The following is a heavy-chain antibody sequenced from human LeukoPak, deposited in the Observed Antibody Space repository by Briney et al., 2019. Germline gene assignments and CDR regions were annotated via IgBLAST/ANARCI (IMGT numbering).Heavy chain of an antibody. CDR1: GYSFTSYW. CDR3: ARSYYDILTGSGNWFDP. D-gene: IGHD3-9*01. CDR2: IYPGDSDT. Sequence: GESLKISCKGSGYSFTSYWIGWVRQMPGKGLEWMGIIYPGDSDTRYSPSFQGQVTISADKSISTAYLQWSSLKASGTAMYYCARSYYDILTGSGNWFDPWGQGTLVTVSS. J-gene: IGHJ5*02. V-gene: IGHV5-51*01.